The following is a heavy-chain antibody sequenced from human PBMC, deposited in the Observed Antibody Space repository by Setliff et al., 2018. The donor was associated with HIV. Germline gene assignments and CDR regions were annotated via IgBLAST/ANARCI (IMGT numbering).Heavy chain of an antibody. J-gene: IGHJ3*02. V-gene: IGHV4-34*01. D-gene: IGHD6-6*01. CDR1: VGSLRSYY. Sequence: NPSETLSLTCGVYVGSLRSYYWSWIRQSPGKGLEWIGEINYSGSTNYNPSLKSRVTISIDTSKNQFSLKLSSVTAADTAVYYCARGLDSWSSHVFDMWGQGTMVTVSS. CDR2: INYSGST. CDR3: ARGLDSWSSHVFDM.